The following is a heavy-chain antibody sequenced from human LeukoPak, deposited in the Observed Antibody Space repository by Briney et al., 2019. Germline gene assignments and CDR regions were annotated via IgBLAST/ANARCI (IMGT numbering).Heavy chain of an antibody. Sequence: PGGSLRLSCAASGFIFSSYWMSWVRQAPGKGLEWVANIKQDGSEKYYVDSVKGRFTISRDNAKNSLYLQMNSLRAEDTAVYYCARDYYEGEIDYWGQGTLVTVSS. CDR1: GFIFSSYW. D-gene: IGHD3-22*01. V-gene: IGHV3-7*03. CDR3: ARDYYEGEIDY. CDR2: IKQDGSEK. J-gene: IGHJ4*02.